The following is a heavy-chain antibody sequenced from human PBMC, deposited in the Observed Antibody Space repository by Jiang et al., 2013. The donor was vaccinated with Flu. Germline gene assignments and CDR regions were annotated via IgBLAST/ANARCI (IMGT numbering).Heavy chain of an antibody. D-gene: IGHD6-13*01. V-gene: IGHV1-24*01. CDR2: GET. CDR3: ATDPTAAGSFDY. J-gene: IGHJ4*02. Sequence: GETIYAQKFQGRVTMTEDTSTDTAYMELSSLRSEDTAVYYCATDPTAAGSFDYWGQGTLVTVSS.